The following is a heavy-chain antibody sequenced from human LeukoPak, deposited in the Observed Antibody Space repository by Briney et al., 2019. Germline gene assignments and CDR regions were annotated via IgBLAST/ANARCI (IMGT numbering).Heavy chain of an antibody. CDR1: GYTFTSYG. V-gene: IGHV1-18*01. J-gene: IGHJ5*02. D-gene: IGHD3-3*01. CDR2: ISAYNGNT. Sequence: ASVKVSCTASGYTFTSYGISWVRQAPGQGLEWMGWISAYNGNTNYAQKLQGRVTMTTDTSTSTAYMELRSLRSDDTAVYYCARVNYDFWSGVFDPWGQGTLVTVSS. CDR3: ARVNYDFWSGVFDP.